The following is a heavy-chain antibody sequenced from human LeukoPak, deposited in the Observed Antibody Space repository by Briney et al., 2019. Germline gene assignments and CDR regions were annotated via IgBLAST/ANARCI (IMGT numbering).Heavy chain of an antibody. V-gene: IGHV3-21*01. CDR2: ISSSSSYI. J-gene: IGHJ6*02. CDR1: GFTLSSYS. Sequence: PGGSLRLSCAASGFTLSSYSMNWVRQAPGKGLEWVSSISSSSSYIYYADSVKGRFTISRDNAKNSLYLQMNSLRAEDTAVYYCAIGGEPDMNYGMDVWGQGTTVTVSS. D-gene: IGHD1-14*01. CDR3: AIGGEPDMNYGMDV.